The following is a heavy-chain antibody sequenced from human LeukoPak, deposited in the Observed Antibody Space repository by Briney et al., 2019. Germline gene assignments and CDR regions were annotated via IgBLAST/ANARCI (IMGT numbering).Heavy chain of an antibody. V-gene: IGHV3-11*06. D-gene: IGHD5-24*01. CDR1: GFTVSSNY. CDR2: ISSGGGYT. CDR3: ARDRRDGGYNPGDPRGFAN. J-gene: IGHJ4*02. Sequence: PGGSLRLSCAASGFTVSSNYMSWIRQAPGKGLEWVSRISSGGGYTGYADSLKGRFTISRDNAKNSLHLQMNSLRAEDTAVYYCARDRRDGGYNPGDPRGFANWGQGTLVTVSS.